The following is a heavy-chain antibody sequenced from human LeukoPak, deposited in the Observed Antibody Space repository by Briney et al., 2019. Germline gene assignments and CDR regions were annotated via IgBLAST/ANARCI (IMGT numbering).Heavy chain of an antibody. CDR1: GYTFSSYS. D-gene: IGHD3-22*01. V-gene: IGHV3-21*01. Sequence: PGGSLRLSCVASGYTFSSYSINWVRHAPGKGLEWVSSISVRSNYIYYADSVRGRFSISRDDARDSLYLQMNSLRAEDTAVYFCVRLRRNSDTSGFYYYYDFWDQGTLVTVSS. J-gene: IGHJ4*02. CDR2: ISVRSNYI. CDR3: VRLRRNSDTSGFYYYYDF.